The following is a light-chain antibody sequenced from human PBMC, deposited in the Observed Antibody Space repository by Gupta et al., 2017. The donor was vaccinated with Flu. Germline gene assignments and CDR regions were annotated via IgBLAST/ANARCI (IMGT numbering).Light chain of an antibody. Sequence: QTVVTQEPSFSVSPGGTVTLTCGLNSGSVSTSYYPSWYQQTPGQAPRKLIYNTNTRSSGVPDRFSGSILGNKTALTITGAQADDESDYYCVLYMGSGVSVFGGGTKLTVL. CDR2: NTN. CDR3: VLYMGSGVSV. J-gene: IGLJ3*02. CDR1: SGSVSTSYY. V-gene: IGLV8-61*01.